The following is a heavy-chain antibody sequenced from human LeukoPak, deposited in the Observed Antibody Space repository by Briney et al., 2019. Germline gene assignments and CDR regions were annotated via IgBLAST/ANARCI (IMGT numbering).Heavy chain of an antibody. Sequence: GSLRLSCAASGFTVSSNYVSWIRQPPGKGLEWIAYIYYTGSTNYNPSLKSRVTISVDTSKNQFSLKLSSVTAADTAVYYCARVGYFGSGNYYNDRGAFDYWGQGTLVTVSS. CDR2: IYYTGST. D-gene: IGHD3-10*01. V-gene: IGHV4-59*02. CDR1: GFTVSSNY. J-gene: IGHJ4*02. CDR3: ARVGYFGSGNYYNDRGAFDY.